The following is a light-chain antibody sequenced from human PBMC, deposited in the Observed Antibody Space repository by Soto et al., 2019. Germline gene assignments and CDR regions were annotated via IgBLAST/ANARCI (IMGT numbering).Light chain of an antibody. V-gene: IGKV1-33*01. CDR1: QDISNY. Sequence: DIQMTQSPSSLSASVGDRVTITCQASQDISNYLNWYQQKPGKAPKLLIYDASNLETGVPSRFSGSGSGTEFTVTMGSLQPEDIATYYCQQYDNLPFTFGGGTKVEIK. CDR2: DAS. CDR3: QQYDNLPFT. J-gene: IGKJ4*01.